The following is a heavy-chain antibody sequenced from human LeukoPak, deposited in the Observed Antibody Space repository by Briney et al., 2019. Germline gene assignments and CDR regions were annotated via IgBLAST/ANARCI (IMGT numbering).Heavy chain of an antibody. V-gene: IGHV3-23*01. J-gene: IGHJ4*02. CDR2: FSGSGGST. CDR1: GFIFSSYA. CDR3: AKNVRVVGSGTAYYFDY. Sequence: PGGPLRLSCAASGFIFSSYAMSGLRQAAGRGVEWVSAFSGSGGSTYYADSVKGRFTISRGNSKNTLYLQMNSLRAEDTAVYYCAKNVRVVGSGTAYYFDYWGQGTLVTVSS. D-gene: IGHD3-10*01.